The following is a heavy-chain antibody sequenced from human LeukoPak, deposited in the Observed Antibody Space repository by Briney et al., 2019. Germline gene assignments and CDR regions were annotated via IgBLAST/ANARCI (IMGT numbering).Heavy chain of an antibody. J-gene: IGHJ4*02. CDR2: IYTSGST. Sequence: PSETLSLTCTVSGGSISSYYWSWIRQPPGKGLEWIRYIYTSGSTNYNPSLKSRVTISVDTSKNQFSLKLSSVTAADTAVYYCARRGSSPWYYFDYWGQGTLVTVSS. V-gene: IGHV4-4*09. D-gene: IGHD6-6*01. CDR1: GGSISSYY. CDR3: ARRGSSPWYYFDY.